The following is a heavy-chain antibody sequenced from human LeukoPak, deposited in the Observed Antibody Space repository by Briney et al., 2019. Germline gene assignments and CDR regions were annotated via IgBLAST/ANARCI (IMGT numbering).Heavy chain of an antibody. D-gene: IGHD3-3*01. Sequence: AGGSLRLSCAASGFTLSGYWMHWVRQAPGKGLVWVSRISSGGRSTIYADSVKGRFTISRDNTKNTLYLQMNSVRAEDTAVYYCARDQSGYFGYWGQGTLVTASS. V-gene: IGHV3-74*01. CDR3: ARDQSGYFGY. CDR1: GFTLSGYW. J-gene: IGHJ4*02. CDR2: ISSGGRST.